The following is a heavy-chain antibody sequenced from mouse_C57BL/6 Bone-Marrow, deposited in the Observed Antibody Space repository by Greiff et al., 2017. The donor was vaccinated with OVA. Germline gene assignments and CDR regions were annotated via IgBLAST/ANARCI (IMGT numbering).Heavy chain of an antibody. D-gene: IGHD4-1*01. CDR3: AREAGTGAMDY. V-gene: IGHV3-1*01. J-gene: IGHJ4*01. CDR2: ISYSGST. Sequence: EVQRVESGPGMVKPSQSLSLTCTVTGYSITSGYDWHWIRHFPGNKLEWMGYISYSGSTNYNPSLKSRISITHDTSKNHFFLKLNSVTTEDTATYYCAREAGTGAMDYWGQGTSVTVSS. CDR1: GYSITSGYD.